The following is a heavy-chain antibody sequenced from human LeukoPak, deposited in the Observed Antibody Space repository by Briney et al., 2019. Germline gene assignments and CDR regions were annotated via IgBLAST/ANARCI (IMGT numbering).Heavy chain of an antibody. Sequence: SETLSLTCTVSGGSISSYYWSWIRQPPGKGLEWIGYIYYSGTTNYNPSLKSRVTISVDTSKDQFSLKLSPVTAADTAVYYCARGVYIAAAQYGYWGQGTLVTVSS. J-gene: IGHJ4*02. V-gene: IGHV4-59*01. CDR2: IYYSGTT. D-gene: IGHD6-13*01. CDR3: ARGVYIAAAQYGY. CDR1: GGSISSYY.